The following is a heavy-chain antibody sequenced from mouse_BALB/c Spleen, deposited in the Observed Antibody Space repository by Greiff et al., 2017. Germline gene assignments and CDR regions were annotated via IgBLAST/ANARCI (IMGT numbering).Heavy chain of an antibody. CDR2: IYPGSGST. CDR3: TRNYGYDY. D-gene: IGHD1-2*01. CDR1: GYTFTSYW. Sequence: LQQPGSELVRPGASVKLSCKASGYTFTSYWMHWVKQRHGQGLEWIGNIYPGSGSTNYDEKFKSKGTLTVDTSSSTAYMQLSSLTSEDSAVYYCTRNYGYDYWGQGTTLTVSS. J-gene: IGHJ2*01. V-gene: IGHV1S22*01.